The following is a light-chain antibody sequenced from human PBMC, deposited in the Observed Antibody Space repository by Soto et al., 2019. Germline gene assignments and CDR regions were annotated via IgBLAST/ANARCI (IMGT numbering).Light chain of an antibody. CDR1: NSDVGAYNY. Sequence: QSALTQPASVSGSPGQSITLSCTGTNSDVGAYNYVSWYQQHPGKVPKLLIYDVNNRPSGVSHRFSGSKSGTTASLTISGLQAEDEADYYCCSHTSSHTEGFGGGTKLTVL. CDR2: DVN. CDR3: CSHTSSHTEG. V-gene: IGLV2-14*03. J-gene: IGLJ2*01.